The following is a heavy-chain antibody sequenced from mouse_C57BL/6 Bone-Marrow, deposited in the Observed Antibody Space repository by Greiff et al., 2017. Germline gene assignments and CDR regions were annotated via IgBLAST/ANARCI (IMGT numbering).Heavy chain of an antibody. J-gene: IGHJ3*01. D-gene: IGHD2-1*01. Sequence: VQLQQSGAELVKPGASVKLSCKASGYTFTSYWMNWVKQRPGQGLEWIGMIHPNSGSTNYNEKFKSKATLTVDKSSSTAYMQLSSLTSEDSAVYYCAREGGYYPWFAYWGQGTLVTVSA. CDR2: IHPNSGST. CDR3: AREGGYYPWFAY. V-gene: IGHV1-64*01. CDR1: GYTFTSYW.